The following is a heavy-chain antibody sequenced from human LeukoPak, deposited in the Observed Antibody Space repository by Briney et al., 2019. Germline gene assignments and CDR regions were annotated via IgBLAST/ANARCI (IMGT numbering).Heavy chain of an antibody. CDR3: AKRELLCFGELSYGMDV. D-gene: IGHD3-10*01. J-gene: IGHJ6*02. CDR1: GFTFSSYG. V-gene: IGHV3-30*18. Sequence: TGGSLRLSCAASGFTFSSYGMHWVRQAPGKGLEWVAVISYDGSNKYYADSVKGRFTISRDNSKNTLYLQMNSLRAEDTAVYYCAKRELLCFGELSYGMDVWGQGTTVTVSS. CDR2: ISYDGSNK.